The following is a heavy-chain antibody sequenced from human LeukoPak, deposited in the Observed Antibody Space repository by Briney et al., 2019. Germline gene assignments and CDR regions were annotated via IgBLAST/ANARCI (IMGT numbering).Heavy chain of an antibody. Sequence: GASVKVSCKASGYTFTSYDLNWVRQATGQGLEWMGWMNPNSGNTGYAQKFQGRVTITRNTSISTAYMELSSLRSEDTAVYYCARARRDGYNLFGYWGQGTLVTVSS. CDR3: ARARRDGYNLFGY. V-gene: IGHV1-8*03. D-gene: IGHD5-24*01. CDR1: GYTFTSYD. CDR2: MNPNSGNT. J-gene: IGHJ4*02.